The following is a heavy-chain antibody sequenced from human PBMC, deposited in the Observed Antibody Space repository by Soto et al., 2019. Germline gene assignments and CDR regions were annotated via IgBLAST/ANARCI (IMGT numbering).Heavy chain of an antibody. Sequence: GEPMKISCKGSGYSFTSYWISWVRQMPGKGLEWMGRIDPSDSYTNYSPSFQGHVTISADKSISTAYLQWSSLKASDTAMYYCATTSAAGKYYYGMDVWGQGTTVTVSS. D-gene: IGHD6-13*01. J-gene: IGHJ6*02. V-gene: IGHV5-10-1*01. CDR2: IDPSDSYT. CDR3: ATTSAAGKYYYGMDV. CDR1: GYSFTSYW.